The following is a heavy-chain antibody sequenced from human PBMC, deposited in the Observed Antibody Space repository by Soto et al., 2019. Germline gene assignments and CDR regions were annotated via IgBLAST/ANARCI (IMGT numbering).Heavy chain of an antibody. CDR1: GGSFSGYY. V-gene: IGHV4-34*01. CDR2: INHSGST. J-gene: IGHJ6*02. D-gene: IGHD6-13*01. Sequence: SETLSLTCAVYGGSFSGYYWSWIRQPPGKGLEWIGEINHSGSTNYNPSLKSRVTISVDTSKNQFSLKLSSVTAADTAVYYCARGEQPGGYYYYYGMDVWGQGTTVTVSS. CDR3: ARGEQPGGYYYYYGMDV.